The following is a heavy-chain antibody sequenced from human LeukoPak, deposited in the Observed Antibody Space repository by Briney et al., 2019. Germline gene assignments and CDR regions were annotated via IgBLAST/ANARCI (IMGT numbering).Heavy chain of an antibody. J-gene: IGHJ3*02. CDR2: IYSGGST. CDR1: GFTVSSNY. D-gene: IGHD5-18*01. Sequence: GGSLRLSYAASGFTVSSNYMSWVRQAPGKGLEWVSVIYSGGSTYYADSVKGRFTISRDNSKNTLYLQMNSLRAEDTAVYYCASQKPTVDTASLAFDIWGQGTMVTVSS. V-gene: IGHV3-53*01. CDR3: ASQKPTVDTASLAFDI.